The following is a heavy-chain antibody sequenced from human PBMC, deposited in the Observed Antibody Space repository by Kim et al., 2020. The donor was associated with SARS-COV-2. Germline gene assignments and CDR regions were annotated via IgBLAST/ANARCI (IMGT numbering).Heavy chain of an antibody. CDR1: GFTFSSYG. J-gene: IGHJ6*02. D-gene: IGHD2-2*01. CDR3: ARVYCSSTSCYAAYYGMDV. Sequence: GGSLRLSCAASGFTFSSYGMHWVRQAPGKGLEWVAVIWYDGSNKYYADSVKGRFTISRDNSKTTLYLQMNSLRAEDTAVYYCARVYCSSTSCYAAYYGMDVWGQGTTVTVSS. V-gene: IGHV3-33*01. CDR2: IWYDGSNK.